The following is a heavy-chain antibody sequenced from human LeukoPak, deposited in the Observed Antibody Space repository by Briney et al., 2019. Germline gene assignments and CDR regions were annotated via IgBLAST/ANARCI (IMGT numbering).Heavy chain of an antibody. V-gene: IGHV4-59*01. CDR2: IYYSGST. CDR3: ARWAAAGIRY. D-gene: IGHD6-13*01. Sequence: SETLSLTCTVSGGSISSYYWSWIRQPPGKGLEWIGYIYYSGSTNYNPSLKSRVTISVDTSKNQFSLKLSSVTAADTAVYYCARWAAAGIRYWGQGTLVTVSS. CDR1: GGSISSYY. J-gene: IGHJ4*02.